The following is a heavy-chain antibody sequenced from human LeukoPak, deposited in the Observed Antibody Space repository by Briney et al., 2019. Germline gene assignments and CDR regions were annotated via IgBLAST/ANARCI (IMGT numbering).Heavy chain of an antibody. D-gene: IGHD2-15*01. J-gene: IGHJ4*02. Sequence: GGSLRLSCAASGFTFSSYGMHWVRQAPGKGLEWVAAIWYDGSIQYYADSVKGRFTISRDNSKNTLYLQMDSLRGEDTAVYYRARAGYCSGGSCYGSEYWGQGTLVSVSS. V-gene: IGHV3-33*01. CDR3: ARAGYCSGGSCYGSEY. CDR1: GFTFSSYG. CDR2: IWYDGSIQ.